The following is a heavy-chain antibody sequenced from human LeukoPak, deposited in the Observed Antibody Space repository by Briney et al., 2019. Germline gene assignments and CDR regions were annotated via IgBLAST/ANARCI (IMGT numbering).Heavy chain of an antibody. D-gene: IGHD3-9*01. Sequence: GASVKVSCKASGFTFTSSAVQWVQQARGQRLEWIGWIVVGSGNTNYAQKFQERVTITRDMSTSTAYMELSSLRSEDTAVYYCAADPTPALRYFDWSPNWFDPWGQGTLVAVSS. CDR2: IVVGSGNT. V-gene: IGHV1-58*01. CDR3: AADPTPALRYFDWSPNWFDP. J-gene: IGHJ5*02. CDR1: GFTFTSSA.